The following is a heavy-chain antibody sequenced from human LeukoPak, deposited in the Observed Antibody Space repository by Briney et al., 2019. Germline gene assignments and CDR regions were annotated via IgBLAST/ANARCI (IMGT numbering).Heavy chain of an antibody. CDR1: GYTFRNYG. D-gene: IGHD6-13*01. CDR3: ARRGYTSSWNYFDY. J-gene: IGHJ4*02. CDR2: ISANNGNT. V-gene: IGHV1-18*01. Sequence: ASVKVSCKASGYTFRNYGISWERQAPGQGPEWMGWISANNGNTNYAQKLQGRVTMTTDTSTSTAYMELRSLRSDDTAVYYCARRGYTSSWNYFDYWGQGTLVTVSS.